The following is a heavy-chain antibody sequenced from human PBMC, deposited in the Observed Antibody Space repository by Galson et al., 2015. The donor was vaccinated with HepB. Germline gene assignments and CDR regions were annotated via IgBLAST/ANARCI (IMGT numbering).Heavy chain of an antibody. CDR1: GFTVSSNY. CDR3: VKALWELLSGVSGFDY. V-gene: IGHV3-66*01. Sequence: SLRLSCAASGFTVSSNYMSWVRQAPGKGLEWVSVIYSGGSTYYADSVKGRFTISRDNSKNTLYLQMSSLRAEDTAVYYCVKALWELLSGVSGFDYWGQGTLVTVSS. CDR2: IYSGGST. J-gene: IGHJ4*02. D-gene: IGHD1-26*01.